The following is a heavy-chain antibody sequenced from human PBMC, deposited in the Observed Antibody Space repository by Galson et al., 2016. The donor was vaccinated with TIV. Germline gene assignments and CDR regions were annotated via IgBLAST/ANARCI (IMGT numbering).Heavy chain of an antibody. CDR2: ISGRGGTT. CDR3: ARGPTTRRGYYGLDI. J-gene: IGHJ6*02. Sequence: SLRLSCAASGFSLSDYAMTWVRQAPGKGLEWVSDISGRGGTTHYADSVKGRFTISRDNSKNTLYLHMSSLRAEDTALYSCARGPTTRRGYYGLDIWGQGTTCTVSS. D-gene: IGHD1-26*01. CDR1: GFSLSDYA. V-gene: IGHV3-23*01.